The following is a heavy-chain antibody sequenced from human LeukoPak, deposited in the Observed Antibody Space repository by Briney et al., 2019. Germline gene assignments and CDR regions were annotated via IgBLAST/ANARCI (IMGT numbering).Heavy chain of an antibody. D-gene: IGHD1-26*01. J-gene: IGHJ4*02. CDR2: ISGSGGST. CDR3: ARVVSSSGSYFDPDY. CDR1: GFTFSSYA. Sequence: PGGSLRLSCAASGFTFSSYAMSWVRQAPGKGLEWVSAISGSGGSTYYADSVKGRFTISRDNAKNTLYLQMNSLRAEDTAVYYCARVVSSSGSYFDPDYWGQGTLVTVSS. V-gene: IGHV3-23*01.